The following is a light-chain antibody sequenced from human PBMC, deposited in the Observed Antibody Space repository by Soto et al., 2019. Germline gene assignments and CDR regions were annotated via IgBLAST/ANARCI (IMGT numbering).Light chain of an antibody. Sequence: EAVLTQSPATLSVSPGERATLSCRASQSVATNLAWYQQRPGQAPSLLIYGASKRAIGLPARFSSSGSGTEFTLTITSLQSEDFAVYYCQQYNNWPQTFGQGTKVEIK. J-gene: IGKJ1*01. CDR1: QSVATN. CDR3: QQYNNWPQT. CDR2: GAS. V-gene: IGKV3-15*01.